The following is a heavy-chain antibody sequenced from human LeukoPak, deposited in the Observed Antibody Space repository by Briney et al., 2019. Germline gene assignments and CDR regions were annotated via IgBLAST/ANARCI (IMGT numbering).Heavy chain of an antibody. J-gene: IGHJ5*02. Sequence: SETLSLTCTVSGGSISSYYWSWIRQPPGKGLEWIGYIYYSGSTNYNPSLKSRVTISVDTSKNQFSLKLSSVTAADTAVYYCARAGYSSSWYRNWFDPWGQGTLVTVSS. D-gene: IGHD6-13*01. CDR1: GGSISSYY. CDR3: ARAGYSSSWYRNWFDP. CDR2: IYYSGST. V-gene: IGHV4-59*12.